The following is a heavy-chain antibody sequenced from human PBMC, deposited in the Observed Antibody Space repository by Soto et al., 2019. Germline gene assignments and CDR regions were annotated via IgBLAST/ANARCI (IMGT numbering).Heavy chain of an antibody. Sequence: PSETLSLTCTVSGGSISSGDYYWSWIRQPPGKGLEWIGYIYYSGSTYYNPSLKSRVTISVDTSKNQFSLKLSSVTAADTAVYYCARVEGIAVAGRNWFDPWGQGTLVTV. V-gene: IGHV4-30-4*01. J-gene: IGHJ5*02. D-gene: IGHD6-19*01. CDR3: ARVEGIAVAGRNWFDP. CDR1: GGSISSGDYY. CDR2: IYYSGST.